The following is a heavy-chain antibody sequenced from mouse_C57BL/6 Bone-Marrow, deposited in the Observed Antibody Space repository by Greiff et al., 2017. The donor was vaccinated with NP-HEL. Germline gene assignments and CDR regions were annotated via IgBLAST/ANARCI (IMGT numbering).Heavy chain of an antibody. V-gene: IGHV1-80*01. CDR2: IYPGDGDT. Sequence: QVQLKESGAELVKPGASVKISCKASGYAFSSYWMNWVKQRPGKGLEWIGQIYPGDGDTNYNGKFKGKATLTADKSSSKAYMQLSSLTSEVSAVYFCARGLPWFAYWGQGPLVTVSA. CDR3: ARGLPWFAY. CDR1: GYAFSSYW. D-gene: IGHD3-1*01. J-gene: IGHJ3*01.